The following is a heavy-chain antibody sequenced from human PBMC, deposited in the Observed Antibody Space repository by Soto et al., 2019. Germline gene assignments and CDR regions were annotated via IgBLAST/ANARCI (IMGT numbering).Heavy chain of an antibody. J-gene: IGHJ6*02. CDR3: AKSPFSGDDYYYGMDV. V-gene: IGHV3-23*01. D-gene: IGHD2-15*01. CDR2: ISGSGGST. Sequence: EVQLLESGGGLVQPGGSLRLSCAASGFTFSSYAMSWVRQAPGKGLEWVSAISGSGGSTYYADSVKGRFTISRDNSKNTLYLQMNSLRAEDTAVYYCAKSPFSGDDYYYGMDVWGQGTTVTVSS. CDR1: GFTFSSYA.